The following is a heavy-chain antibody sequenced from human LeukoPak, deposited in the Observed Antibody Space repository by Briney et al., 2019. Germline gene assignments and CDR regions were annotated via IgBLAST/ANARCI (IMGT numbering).Heavy chain of an antibody. J-gene: IGHJ4*02. D-gene: IGHD1-26*01. CDR2: IKQDESDK. V-gene: IGHV3-7*01. CDR3: ARVGSSGSYNEDY. CDR1: GFTFSSYW. Sequence: GGSLRLSCVASGFTFSSYWMSWVRQAPGKGLEWVANIKQDESDKFYVDSVKGRFTISRDNAKNSLFLQMNSLRAEDTAVYYCARVGSSGSYNEDYWGQGTLVTVSS.